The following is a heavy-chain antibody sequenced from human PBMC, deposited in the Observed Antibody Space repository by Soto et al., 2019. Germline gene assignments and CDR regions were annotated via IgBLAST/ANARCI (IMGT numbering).Heavy chain of an antibody. CDR2: ISSWSNYI. Sequence: EVQLVESGGGLVKPGGSLRLSCAASGFTFNTYSMIWVRRAPGKGLEWVSFISSWSNYIYYADSVKGRFTISRDNAKNSLYPQMNILRAEDTAVYYCARASDRGLRPHDFWGQGTRVTVSS. CDR1: GFTFNTYS. V-gene: IGHV3-21*01. J-gene: IGHJ4*02. CDR3: ARASDRGLRPHDF. D-gene: IGHD2-15*01.